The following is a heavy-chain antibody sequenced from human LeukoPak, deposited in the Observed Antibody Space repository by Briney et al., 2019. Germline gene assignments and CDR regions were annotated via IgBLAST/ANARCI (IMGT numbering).Heavy chain of an antibody. CDR2: ISSNSSYI. D-gene: IGHD6-13*01. CDR3: ARSIAAAGTDY. Sequence: GGSLRLSCAASGFTFSSYSMNWVRQAPGKGLEWVSSISSNSSYIYYADSVKGRFTRSRDNAKNSLYLQMNSLRAEDTAVYYCARSIAAAGTDYWGQGTLVTVSS. CDR1: GFTFSSYS. J-gene: IGHJ4*02. V-gene: IGHV3-21*01.